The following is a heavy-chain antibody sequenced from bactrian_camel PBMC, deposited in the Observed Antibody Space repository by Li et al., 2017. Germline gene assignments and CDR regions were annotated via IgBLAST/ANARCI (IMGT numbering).Heavy chain of an antibody. CDR3: ATAMSRVPHNY. CDR1: GYNDNRYC. J-gene: IGHJ4*01. CDR2: IDSDGGT. D-gene: IGHD5*01. V-gene: IGHV3S42*01. Sequence: VQLVESGGGSVPAGGSLRLSCAGSGYNDNRYCMGWFRQAPGEEREGVATIDSDGGTSYADSVKGRFTISRDNAKNTLYLQLNSLKTEDTAMYYCATAMSRVPHNYWGQGTQVTVS.